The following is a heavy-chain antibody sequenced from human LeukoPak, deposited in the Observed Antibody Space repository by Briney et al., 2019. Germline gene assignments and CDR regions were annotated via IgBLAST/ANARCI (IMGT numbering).Heavy chain of an antibody. CDR3: ARGRMTTVTTSAFDI. D-gene: IGHD4-17*01. CDR1: GYTFTGYY. Sequence: GASVKVSCKASGYTFTGYYMHWVRQAPGQGLEWMGWINPNSGGTNYAQKFQGRVTMTRDTSISTAYMELSRLRSDDTAVYYCARGRMTTVTTSAFDIWGQGTMVTVSS. CDR2: INPNSGGT. J-gene: IGHJ3*02. V-gene: IGHV1-2*02.